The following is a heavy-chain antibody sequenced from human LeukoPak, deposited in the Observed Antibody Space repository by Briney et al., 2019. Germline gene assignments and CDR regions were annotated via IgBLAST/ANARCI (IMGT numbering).Heavy chain of an antibody. Sequence: ASVKVSCTASGYTFTSYGISWVRQAPGQGLEWMGWISAYNGNTNYAQKLQGRVTMTTDTSTSTAYMELRSLRSDDTAVYYCARLNGYYDSSGYYLDYWGQGTLVTVSS. CDR3: ARLNGYYDSSGYYLDY. J-gene: IGHJ4*02. V-gene: IGHV1-18*01. CDR1: GYTFTSYG. CDR2: ISAYNGNT. D-gene: IGHD3-22*01.